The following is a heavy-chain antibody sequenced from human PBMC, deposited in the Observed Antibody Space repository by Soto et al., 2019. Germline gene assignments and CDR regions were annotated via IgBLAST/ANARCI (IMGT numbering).Heavy chain of an antibody. J-gene: IGHJ5*02. Sequence: SETLSLTCTVSGGSISNYYWSWIRQPPGKELEWIGYIYYSGTTNYNPSLKSRVTLSVDTSKNQFSLKLSSVTAADTAVYYCARVTPQPTYSSSWYWFDPWGQGTLVTVSS. V-gene: IGHV4-59*01. CDR1: GGSISNYY. CDR3: ARVTPQPTYSSSWYWFDP. CDR2: IYYSGTT. D-gene: IGHD6-13*01.